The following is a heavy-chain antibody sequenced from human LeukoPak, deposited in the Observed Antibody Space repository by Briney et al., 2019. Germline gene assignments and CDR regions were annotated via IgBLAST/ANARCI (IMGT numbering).Heavy chain of an antibody. V-gene: IGHV3-48*04. Sequence: GSLRLSCAASGFTFSSYSMNWVRQAPGKGLEWVSYINSGSTSIFSADSVKGRFTISRDNAKNSMYLQMNSLTAEDTAVYYRARDAALLPGKYYYYMDVWGKGTTVIVSS. CDR2: INSGSTSI. D-gene: IGHD6-25*01. CDR1: GFTFSSYS. CDR3: ARDAALLPGKYYYYMDV. J-gene: IGHJ6*03.